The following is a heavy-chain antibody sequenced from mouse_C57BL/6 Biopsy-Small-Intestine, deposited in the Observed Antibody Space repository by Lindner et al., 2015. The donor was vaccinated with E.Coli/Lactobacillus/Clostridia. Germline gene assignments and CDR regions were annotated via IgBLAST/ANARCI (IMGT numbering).Heavy chain of an antibody. V-gene: IGHV1-39*01. D-gene: IGHD2-13*01. CDR3: ALIYYGDYGAY. J-gene: IGHJ3*01. CDR1: GYSFTGYN. CDR2: INPYYGST. Sequence: VQLQESGPELVKPGASVKISCKASGYSFTGYNLNWVKQSHGKSLEWIGNINPYYGSTSYNQKFRGKATLTVDKSSSTAYMKLNSLTSEDSAVYYCALIYYGDYGAYWGQGTLVTVSA.